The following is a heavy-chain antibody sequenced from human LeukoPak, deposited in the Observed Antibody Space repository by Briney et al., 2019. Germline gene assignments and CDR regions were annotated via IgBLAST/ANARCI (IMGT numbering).Heavy chain of an antibody. CDR1: GGSISSSNYY. D-gene: IGHD4-17*01. V-gene: IGHV4-39*01. CDR2: IYYSGST. Sequence: LETLSLTCTVSGGSISSSNYYWGWIRQPPGKGLEWIGNIYYSGSTYYNPSLKSRVTISVDTSKNQFSLKLSSVTAADTAVYYCARIYGDYVTPYYFDYWGQGTLVTVSS. CDR3: ARIYGDYVTPYYFDY. J-gene: IGHJ4*02.